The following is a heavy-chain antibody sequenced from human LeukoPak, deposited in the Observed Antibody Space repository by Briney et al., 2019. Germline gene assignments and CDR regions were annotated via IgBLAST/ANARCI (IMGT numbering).Heavy chain of an antibody. D-gene: IGHD4-23*01. CDR1: GGSISSGDYY. J-gene: IGHJ3*02. CDR3: ARDAQLDYGGNRRVDNLWVFDM. V-gene: IGHV4-30-4*08. Sequence: SETLSLTCTVSGGSISSGDYYWSWIRQPPGKGLEWIGYIYYSGGTYYNPSLKSRVTISVDTSKNQFSLKLSSVTAADTAVYYCARDAQLDYGGNRRVDNLWVFDMWGQETKVTVSS. CDR2: IYYSGGT.